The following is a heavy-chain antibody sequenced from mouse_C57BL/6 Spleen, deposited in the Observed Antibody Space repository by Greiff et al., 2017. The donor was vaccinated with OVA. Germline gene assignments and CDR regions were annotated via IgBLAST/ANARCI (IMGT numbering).Heavy chain of an antibody. V-gene: IGHV6-3*01. CDR1: GFTFSNYW. J-gene: IGHJ3*01. CDR3: TGYDYGLSWFAY. CDR2: IRLKSDNYAT. Sequence: EVKLEESGGGLVQPGGSMKLSCVASGFTFSNYWMNWVRQSPEKGLEWVAQIRLKSDNYATHYAESVKGRFTISIDDSNSIVYLQMNNLRAEDTGIYYCTGYDYGLSWFAYWGQGTLVTVSA. D-gene: IGHD2-4*01.